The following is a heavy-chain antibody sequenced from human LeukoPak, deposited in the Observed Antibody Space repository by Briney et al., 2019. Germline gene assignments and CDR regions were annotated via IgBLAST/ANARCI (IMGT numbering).Heavy chain of an antibody. V-gene: IGHV3-9*03. J-gene: IGHJ6*03. Sequence: GRSLRLSCAASGFTFDDYAMHWFRQAPVKGLEWVSGISWNSGSIGYADSVKGRFTISRDNAKNSLYLQMNSLRAEDMALYYCAKDIASSYYYYYMDVWGKGTTVTVSS. CDR3: AKDIASSYYYYYMDV. CDR1: GFTFDDYA. D-gene: IGHD6-6*01. CDR2: ISWNSGSI.